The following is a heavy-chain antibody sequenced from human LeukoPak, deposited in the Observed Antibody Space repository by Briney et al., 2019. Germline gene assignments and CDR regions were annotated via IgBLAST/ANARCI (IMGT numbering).Heavy chain of an antibody. V-gene: IGHV4-59*01. J-gene: IGHJ3*02. D-gene: IGHD3-10*01. Sequence: SETLSLTCTVSGGSISSYSWSWIRQPPGKGLEWIGDIYYSGSTNYNPSFKSRVTISVDTSKKQFSLKLNSVTAADTAVYYCARSASSFYYASGTPGVFDTWGQGTMVTVSS. CDR1: GGSISSYS. CDR3: ARSASSFYYASGTPGVFDT. CDR2: IYYSGST.